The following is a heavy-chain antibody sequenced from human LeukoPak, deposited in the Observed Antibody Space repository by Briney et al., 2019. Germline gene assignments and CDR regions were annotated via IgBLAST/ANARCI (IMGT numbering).Heavy chain of an antibody. CDR1: GFTFSGNW. Sequence: PGGSLRLSCVASGFTFSGNWMTWVRQAPGKGLEWLAIINEGGGLTYYVDSVKGRFTISRDNANNSLFLQLISLTVDDTAAYYCARVGRSGWDFDHWGQGTLVTVSS. CDR3: ARVGRSGWDFDH. V-gene: IGHV3-7*01. CDR2: INEGGGLT. D-gene: IGHD6-19*01. J-gene: IGHJ4*02.